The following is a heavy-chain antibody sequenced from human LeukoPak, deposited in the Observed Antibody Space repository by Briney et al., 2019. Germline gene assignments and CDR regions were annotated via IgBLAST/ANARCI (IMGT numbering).Heavy chain of an antibody. CDR3: ARAENRPYYYYYMDV. CDR2: IYYSGST. Sequence: SETLSLTCTVSGGSISSYYWSWIRQPPGKGLEWIGYIYYSGSTNYNPSLKSRVTISVDTSKNQFSLKLSSVTAADTAVYYCARAENRPYYYYYMDVWGKGTTVTVSS. CDR1: GGSISSYY. J-gene: IGHJ6*03. D-gene: IGHD1/OR15-1a*01. V-gene: IGHV4-59*01.